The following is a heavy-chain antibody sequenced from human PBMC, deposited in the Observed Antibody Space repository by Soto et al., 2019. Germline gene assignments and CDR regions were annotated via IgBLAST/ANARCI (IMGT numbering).Heavy chain of an antibody. CDR3: ARDLSRGITMIALEIHY. CDR1: GFTFNTYA. J-gene: IGHJ4*02. Sequence: GGSLRLSCATSGFTFNTYAMHWVRQAPGKGLELVAIISYDGSNKYYADSVKGRFTISRDNPKNTVYLEMSSLRPEDTAVYYCARDLSRGITMIALEIHYWGQGTLVTVSS. CDR2: ISYDGSNK. V-gene: IGHV3-30-3*01. D-gene: IGHD3-22*01.